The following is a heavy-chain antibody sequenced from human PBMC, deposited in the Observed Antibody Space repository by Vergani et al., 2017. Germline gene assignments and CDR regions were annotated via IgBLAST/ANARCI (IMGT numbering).Heavy chain of an antibody. D-gene: IGHD6-19*01. CDR3: ATATAVADPIDD. V-gene: IGHV1-24*01. Sequence: QVQLVQSGAEVKKPGASVKVSCKVSGYTLTELSMHWVRQAPGKGREWMGGFDPEDGETIYAQKFQGRVTMTEDTSTDTAYMELSRLRSEDTAVYYCATATAVADPIDDWGQGTLVTVSS. CDR2: FDPEDGET. CDR1: GYTLTELS. J-gene: IGHJ4*02.